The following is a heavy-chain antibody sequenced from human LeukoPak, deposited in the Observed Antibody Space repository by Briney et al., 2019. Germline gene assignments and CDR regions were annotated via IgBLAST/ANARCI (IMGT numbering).Heavy chain of an antibody. J-gene: IGHJ4*02. D-gene: IGHD6-13*01. CDR3: AITGYSSNWEYF. Sequence: GDSRNISCKVSGYTLTRYWIGWARQSPGKGLEWMGIINPYDSDTQYSPSSQGHVIISVDRSITTAYLQWSSLEASDSAMYYCAITGYSSNWEYFWGQGTLVTVSS. V-gene: IGHV5-51*01. CDR1: GYTLTRYW. CDR2: INPYDSDT.